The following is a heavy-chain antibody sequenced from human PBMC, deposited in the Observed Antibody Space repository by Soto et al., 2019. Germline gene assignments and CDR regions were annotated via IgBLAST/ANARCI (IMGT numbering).Heavy chain of an antibody. CDR3: ARRKSSALASFDY. CDR2: IYYIGNT. V-gene: IGHV4-59*08. CDR1: GGSISSYY. Sequence: SETLSLTCTVSGGSISSYYWSWIRQPPGKGLEWIGSIYYIGNTNYNPSLKSRVTISVDTSKNQFSLKLSSGTAADTAVYYCARRKSSALASFDYWGQGTLVTVSS. D-gene: IGHD6-6*01. J-gene: IGHJ4*02.